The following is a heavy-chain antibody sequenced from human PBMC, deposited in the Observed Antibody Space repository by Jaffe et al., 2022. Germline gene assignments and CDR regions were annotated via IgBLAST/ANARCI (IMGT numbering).Heavy chain of an antibody. CDR1: GFTFGDYA. CDR2: IRSKAYGGTT. CDR3: TRVRGRGSSSWD. D-gene: IGHD6-13*01. Sequence: EVQLVESGGGLVQPGRSLRLSCTASGFTFGDYAMSWVRQAPGKGLEWVGFIRSKAYGGTTEYAASVKGRFTISRDDSKSIAYLQMNSLKTEDTAVYYCTRVRGRGSSSWDWGQGTLVTVSS. V-gene: IGHV3-49*04. J-gene: IGHJ4*02.